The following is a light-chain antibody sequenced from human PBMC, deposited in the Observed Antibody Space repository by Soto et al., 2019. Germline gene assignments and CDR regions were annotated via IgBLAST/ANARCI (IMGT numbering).Light chain of an antibody. CDR2: GAS. Sequence: EIVLTQSPGTLSLSPGERATLPCRASQSVSSSYLAWYQQKPGQAPRLLIYGASSRATGIPDRFSGSGSGTDFILTISRLEPEDFAVYYCQQYGSSPWTFGQGTKVDIK. J-gene: IGKJ1*01. CDR3: QQYGSSPWT. CDR1: QSVSSSY. V-gene: IGKV3-20*01.